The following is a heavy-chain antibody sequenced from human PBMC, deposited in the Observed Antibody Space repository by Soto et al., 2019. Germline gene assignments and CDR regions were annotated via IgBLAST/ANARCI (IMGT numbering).Heavy chain of an antibody. J-gene: IGHJ1*01. CDR3: AMHIVVVTAIRYQYFQH. D-gene: IGHD2-21*02. CDR2: IIPIFGTA. CDR1: GGTFSSYA. V-gene: IGHV1-69*01. Sequence: QVQLVQSGAEVKKPGSSVKVSCKASGGTFSSYAISWVRQAPGQGLEWMGGIIPIFGTANYAQKFQGRVTITADESTSTAYMELSSLRSEDTAVYYCAMHIVVVTAIRYQYFQHWGHGTLVTVSS.